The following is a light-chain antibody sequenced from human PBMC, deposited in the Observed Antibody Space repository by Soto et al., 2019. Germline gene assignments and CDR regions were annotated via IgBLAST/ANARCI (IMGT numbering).Light chain of an antibody. J-gene: IGKJ2*01. Sequence: EIVLTQSPGTLSLSPGERAALSCRASQNVGASYIAWYQQKPGQAPRLLIYGASIRATGIADRFSGSGSGTDFTLIISRLEPEDFAVYYCQKYCGPPYTFGQGTKLEI. CDR1: QNVGASY. CDR2: GAS. CDR3: QKYCGPPYT. V-gene: IGKV3-20*01.